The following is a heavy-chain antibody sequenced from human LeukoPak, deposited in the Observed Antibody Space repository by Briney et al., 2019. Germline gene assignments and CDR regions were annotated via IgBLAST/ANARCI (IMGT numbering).Heavy chain of an antibody. Sequence: GGSLRLSCAASGFTFSTYWMSWVRQAPGKGLEWVANINQDGSERYSVDSVKGRFTISRDNAKNSLYLQMNSLRAEDTAVYYCARDCGADDYWGQGTLVTVSS. CDR1: GFTFSTYW. J-gene: IGHJ4*02. CDR3: ARDCGADDY. D-gene: IGHD2-21*01. CDR2: INQDGSER. V-gene: IGHV3-7*01.